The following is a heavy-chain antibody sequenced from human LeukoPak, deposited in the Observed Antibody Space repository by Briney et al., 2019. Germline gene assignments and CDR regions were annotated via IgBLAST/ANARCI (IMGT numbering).Heavy chain of an antibody. V-gene: IGHV3-23*01. Sequence: GGSLRLSCAASGFTFSSYAMSWVRQAPGKGPEWVSAISGSGGSTYYADSVKGRFTISRDNSKNTLYLQMNSLRAEDTAVYYCAKVYRLGISYYFDYWGQGTLVTVSS. CDR1: GFTFSSYA. CDR3: AKVYRLGISYYFDY. CDR2: ISGSGGST. D-gene: IGHD7-27*01. J-gene: IGHJ4*02.